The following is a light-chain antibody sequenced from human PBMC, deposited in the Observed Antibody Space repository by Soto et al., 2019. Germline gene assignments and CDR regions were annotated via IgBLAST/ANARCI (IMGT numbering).Light chain of an antibody. V-gene: IGKV1-17*01. Sequence: IQMTQSPSSLSASLGDRVTITCRASQAIGTDLGWYQQKPGKAPKRLTYAASSLQSGAPPRVSGSGSGTDFTLTISSLQSEDFATYFCLQYNSYPRTFGQGTRVDI. CDR3: LQYNSYPRT. J-gene: IGKJ1*01. CDR2: AAS. CDR1: QAIGTD.